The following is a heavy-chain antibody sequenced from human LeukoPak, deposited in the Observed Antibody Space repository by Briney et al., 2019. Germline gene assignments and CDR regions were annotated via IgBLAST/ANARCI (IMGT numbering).Heavy chain of an antibody. CDR2: IYYSGST. CDR1: GGSISSGGYY. J-gene: IGHJ4*02. V-gene: IGHV4-31*03. D-gene: IGHD1-1*01. Sequence: PSETLSLTCTVSGGSISSGGYYWSWIRQHPGKGLEWIVYIYYSGSTYYNPSLKSRLAISVDMSKNQFSLMLTSVTAADTAVYYCARVPNWSSSYYFDSWGRGILVTVSS. CDR3: ARVPNWSSSYYFDS.